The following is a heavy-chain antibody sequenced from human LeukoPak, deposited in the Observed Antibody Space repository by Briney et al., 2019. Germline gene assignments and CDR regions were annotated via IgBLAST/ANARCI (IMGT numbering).Heavy chain of an antibody. Sequence: GGSLRLSCAASGFTFSSYAMSWVRQAPGRGLEWVANIKPDGGETYYTISRDNAKSSLYLQMNSLRAEDTAVYYCARDYNLGQGTLVTVSS. V-gene: IGHV3-7*01. CDR2: IKPDGGET. J-gene: IGHJ4*02. CDR3: ARDYN. CDR1: GFTFSSYA.